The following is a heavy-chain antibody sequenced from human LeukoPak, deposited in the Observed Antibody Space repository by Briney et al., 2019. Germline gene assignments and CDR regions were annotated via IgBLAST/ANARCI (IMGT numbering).Heavy chain of an antibody. Sequence: GGSLRLSCAASGFAFSSYGMHWVRQAPGKGLEWVALIWYDGSNKYYADSVKGRFTISRDSSKNTLYLEMSSLRAGDTAVYYCARGFGTYYYDSSGYYYTYYFDYWGQGTLVTVSS. V-gene: IGHV3-33*01. D-gene: IGHD3-22*01. CDR1: GFAFSSYG. CDR2: IWYDGSNK. CDR3: ARGFGTYYYDSSGYYYTYYFDY. J-gene: IGHJ4*02.